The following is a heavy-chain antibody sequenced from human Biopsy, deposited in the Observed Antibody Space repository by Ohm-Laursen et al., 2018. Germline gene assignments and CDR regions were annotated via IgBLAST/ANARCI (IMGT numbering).Heavy chain of an antibody. D-gene: IGHD3-22*01. Sequence: SLRLSCSASGITFNSDWMSWVRQAPGKGLEWVAIIREHGNEEFYVDSVKGRFTISRDNAKNSLFLEMSSLRAEDTAFYYCTRGSRSWFAGHWGQGTLVTVSA. CDR3: TRGSRSWFAGH. CDR2: IREHGNEE. CDR1: GITFNSDW. V-gene: IGHV3-7*01. J-gene: IGHJ4*02.